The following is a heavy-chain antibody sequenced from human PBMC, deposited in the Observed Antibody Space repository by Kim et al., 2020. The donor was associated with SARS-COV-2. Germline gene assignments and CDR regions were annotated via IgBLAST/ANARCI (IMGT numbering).Heavy chain of an antibody. J-gene: IGHJ4*02. Sequence: KYSPKFQGRVTITRDTSARTAYMEMSRLRSEDTAVYYCGSGSDSSGSVDYWGQGTLVTVSS. V-gene: IGHV1-3*01. D-gene: IGHD3-10*01. CDR3: GSGSDSSGSVDY.